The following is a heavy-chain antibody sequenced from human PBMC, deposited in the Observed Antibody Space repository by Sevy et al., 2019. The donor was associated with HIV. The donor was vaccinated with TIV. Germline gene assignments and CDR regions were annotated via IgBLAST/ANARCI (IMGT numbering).Heavy chain of an antibody. CDR1: GGSISSGGYS. Sequence: SETLSLTCAVSGGSISSGGYSWSWIRQPPGKGLEWIGYIYHSGSTYYNPSLKSRVTISVDRSKNQFSLKLSSVTAADTAVYYCARARSQFYGHYYFDYWGQGTLVTVSS. CDR2: IYHSGST. V-gene: IGHV4-30-2*01. D-gene: IGHD4-17*01. J-gene: IGHJ4*02. CDR3: ARARSQFYGHYYFDY.